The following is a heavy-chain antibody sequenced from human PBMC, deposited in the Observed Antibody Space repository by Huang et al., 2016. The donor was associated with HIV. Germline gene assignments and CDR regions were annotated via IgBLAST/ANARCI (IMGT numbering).Heavy chain of an antibody. CDR3: ATGFDVFFDF. Sequence: QVQLVQSRAEVKKPGASVKVSCKVSEYTLTELSIHWVRQPPGKGLEWRGCFDPEIGETIDAQKFQVRVTMTEDTSTETAFMELSGLRPEDTAVYYCATGFDVFFDFWGQGTLVTVSS. CDR2: FDPEIGET. J-gene: IGHJ4*02. CDR1: EYTLTELS. D-gene: IGHD3-9*01. V-gene: IGHV1-24*01.